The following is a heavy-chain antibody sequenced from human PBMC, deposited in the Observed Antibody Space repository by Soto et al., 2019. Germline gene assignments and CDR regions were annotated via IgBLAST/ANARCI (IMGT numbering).Heavy chain of an antibody. Sequence: SETLSLTCTFSGFSISNYYWSLVRQPPGKGLEWLGKISHSGTVNYNATLRSRVTISVDKPKNQLSLKLMSVTAADTAVYYCARDYDGFDYWGPGILVTVSS. D-gene: IGHD3-16*01. J-gene: IGHJ4*02. CDR1: GFSISNYY. CDR2: ISHSGTV. V-gene: IGHV4-59*12. CDR3: ARDYDGFDY.